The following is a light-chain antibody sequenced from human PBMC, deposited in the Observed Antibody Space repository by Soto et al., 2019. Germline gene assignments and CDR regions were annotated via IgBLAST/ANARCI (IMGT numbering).Light chain of an antibody. J-gene: IGKJ2*01. CDR1: QSVSNK. CDR2: DVT. Sequence: EIVLTQSPATLSLSPGERATLSCRASQSVSNKLAWYQQKSGQAPRLLIYDVTNRATGIPARFSGSGSGTDFTLTIRSLEPEDFAVYYCQQRSNWPLYTFGQGTKLEIK. V-gene: IGKV3-11*01. CDR3: QQRSNWPLYT.